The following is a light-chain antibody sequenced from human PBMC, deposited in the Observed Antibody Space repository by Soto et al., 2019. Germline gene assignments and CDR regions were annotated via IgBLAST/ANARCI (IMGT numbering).Light chain of an antibody. CDR2: DVS. CDR3: SSYTTSNTRQIV. V-gene: IGLV2-14*03. Sequence: QSALTQPASVSGSPGQSITISCTGTSSDVGGYNYVSWYQHHPGKAPKLMIFDVSIRPSGVSNRFSGSKSGNTASLTISGLHPEDEADYYCSSYTTSNTRQIVFGTGTKVTVL. J-gene: IGLJ1*01. CDR1: SSDVGGYNY.